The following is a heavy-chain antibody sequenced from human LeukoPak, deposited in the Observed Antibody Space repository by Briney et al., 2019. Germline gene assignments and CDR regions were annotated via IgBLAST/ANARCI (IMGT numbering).Heavy chain of an antibody. Sequence: SETLSPTCTVSGDSISNYYWSWIRQPAGKGLEWIERIHTSGSTKFNPSLQSRATMSLDTPKNQFSLRLSSVTAADTAVYYCARGRIAIVDTDAFDIWGQGTMVTVSS. D-gene: IGHD3-9*01. CDR1: GDSISNYY. V-gene: IGHV4-4*07. J-gene: IGHJ3*02. CDR3: ARGRIAIVDTDAFDI. CDR2: IHTSGST.